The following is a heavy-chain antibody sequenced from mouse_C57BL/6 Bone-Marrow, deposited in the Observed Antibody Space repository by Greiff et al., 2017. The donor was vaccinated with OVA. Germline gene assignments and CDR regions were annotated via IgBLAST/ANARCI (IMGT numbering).Heavy chain of an antibody. D-gene: IGHD1-1*01. CDR1: GFSLTSYG. V-gene: IGHV2-6*01. CDR2: IWGVGST. CDR3: ASGRLLRFAY. Sequence: QVQLKQSGPGLVAPSQSLSITCTVSGFSLTSYGVDLVRQSPGKGLEWLGVIWGVGSTNYNSALKSRLSISKDNSKSQVFLKMNSLQTDDTAMYYCASGRLLRFAYWGQGTLVTVSA. J-gene: IGHJ3*01.